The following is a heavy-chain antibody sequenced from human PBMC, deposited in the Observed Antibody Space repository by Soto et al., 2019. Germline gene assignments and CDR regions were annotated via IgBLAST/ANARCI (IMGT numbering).Heavy chain of an antibody. V-gene: IGHV3-48*03. CDR2: ISSSGTTI. CDR3: ARDRATGRANWFDP. D-gene: IGHD1-1*01. Sequence: GSLRLSCAASGFSCSLYEMNWVRQAPGKGLEWLSYISSSGTTIYYADSVKGRFTISRDNAKNSLYLQMNSLRADDTAVYYCARDRATGRANWFDPWGQGTLVTVSS. J-gene: IGHJ5*02. CDR1: GFSCSLYE.